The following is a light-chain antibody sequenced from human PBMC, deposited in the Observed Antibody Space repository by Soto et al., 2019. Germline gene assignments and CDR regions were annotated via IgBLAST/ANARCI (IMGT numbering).Light chain of an antibody. J-gene: IGKJ2*01. Sequence: DIVMTPSPDSLALSLGERATINCKSSQSVLYSSNNKNYLAWYQQGPGQPPKLLIYWAYTRESGVPDRFSGSWSGTDVTLIITTLQAEDVAVYYCQQYESTPPTFGQGTKLEI. V-gene: IGKV4-1*01. CDR2: WAY. CDR3: QQYESTPPT. CDR1: QSVLYSSNNKNY.